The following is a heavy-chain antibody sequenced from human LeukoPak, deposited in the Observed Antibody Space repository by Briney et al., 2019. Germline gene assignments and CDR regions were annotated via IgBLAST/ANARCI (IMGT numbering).Heavy chain of an antibody. J-gene: IGHJ5*02. CDR1: GGSISRGSYY. CDR3: ARPIVVVPAVTSAQNWFDP. Sequence: PSETLSLTCIVSGGSISRGSYYWNWIRQPAGKGLEWMGRIYNSGSTNYNPSLKSRVTISVDTSKNQFSLKLSSVTAADTAVYYCARPIVVVPAVTSAQNWFDPWGQGTLVTVSS. D-gene: IGHD2-2*01. CDR2: IYNSGST. V-gene: IGHV4-61*02.